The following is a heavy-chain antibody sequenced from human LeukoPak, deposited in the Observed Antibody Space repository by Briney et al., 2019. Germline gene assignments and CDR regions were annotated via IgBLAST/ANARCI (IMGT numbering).Heavy chain of an antibody. Sequence: GASVKVSCKASGYTFTGYYMHWVRQAPGQGLEWMGWINPNSGGTNYAQKFQGRATMTRDTSISTAYMELSRLRSDDTAVYYCARAADLTRGDAFDIWGQGTMVTVSS. CDR2: INPNSGGT. D-gene: IGHD3/OR15-3a*01. CDR1: GYTFTGYY. J-gene: IGHJ3*02. CDR3: ARAADLTRGDAFDI. V-gene: IGHV1-2*02.